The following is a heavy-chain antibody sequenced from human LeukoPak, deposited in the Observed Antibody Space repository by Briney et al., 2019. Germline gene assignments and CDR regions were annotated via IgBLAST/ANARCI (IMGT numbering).Heavy chain of an antibody. CDR1: GFTFSTFA. J-gene: IGHJ4*02. V-gene: IGHV3-21*01. D-gene: IGHD3-22*01. CDR3: ARDGEVGYFDSSNFYDY. CDR2: IFPSGGEI. Sequence: GGSLRLSCAASGFTFSTFAMIWVRQPPGKGLEWVSSIFPSGGEIHYADSVKGRFTISRDNAKNSLYLQMDSLRAEDTAVYYCARDGEVGYFDSSNFYDYWGQGTLVTVSS.